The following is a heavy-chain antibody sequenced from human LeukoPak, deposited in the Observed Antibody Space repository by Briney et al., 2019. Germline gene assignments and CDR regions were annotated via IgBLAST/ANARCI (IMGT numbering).Heavy chain of an antibody. CDR2: IYYSGST. Sequence: SETLSLTCTVSGGSISSYYWSWIRQPPGKGLEWIGYIYYSGSTNYNPSLKSRVTISVDTSKNQFSLKLSSVTAADTAVYYCARERVSGYLPYLYYYYYMDAWGKGTTVTVSS. CDR1: GGSISSYY. V-gene: IGHV4-59*12. J-gene: IGHJ6*03. CDR3: ARERVSGYLPYLYYYYYMDA. D-gene: IGHD3-22*01.